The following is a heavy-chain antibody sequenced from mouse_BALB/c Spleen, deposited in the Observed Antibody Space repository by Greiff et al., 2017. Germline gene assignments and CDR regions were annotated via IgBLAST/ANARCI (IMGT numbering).Heavy chain of an antibody. CDR1: GYSFTNYN. J-gene: IGHJ3*01. D-gene: IGHD1-1*01. Sequence: EVQLQESGPELVKPGASVKVSCKASGYSFTNYNMDWVKQSHGKSLEWIGYIYPYNGGTSYNQKFKGKATLTVDKSSSTAFMHLNSLTSEDSAVFCCARVGCSSWFGCWGPRNLVTGSA. CDR2: IYPYNGGT. CDR3: ARVGCSSWFGC. V-gene: IGHV1S135*01.